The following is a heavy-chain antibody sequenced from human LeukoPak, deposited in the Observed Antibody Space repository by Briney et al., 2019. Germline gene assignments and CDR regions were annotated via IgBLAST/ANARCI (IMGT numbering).Heavy chain of an antibody. J-gene: IGHJ3*02. CDR1: GFTFSSYG. D-gene: IGHD3-10*01. CDR2: IWYDGSNK. Sequence: GGSLRLSCAASGFTFSSYGMHWVRQAPGKGLEWVAVIWYDGSNKYYADSVKGRFTISRDNSKNTLYLQMNSLRAEDTAVYYCAREKYGSDVVLDIWGQGTMVTVSS. V-gene: IGHV3-33*01. CDR3: AREKYGSDVVLDI.